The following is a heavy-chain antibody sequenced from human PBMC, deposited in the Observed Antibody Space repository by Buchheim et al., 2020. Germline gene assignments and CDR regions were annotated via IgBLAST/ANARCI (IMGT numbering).Heavy chain of an antibody. CDR1: GFTISSYA. J-gene: IGHJ4*02. CDR2: IGSGGNT. V-gene: IGHV3-23*01. D-gene: IGHD5-12*01. Sequence: EVQLLESGGGLVQPGGSLRLSCAASGFTISSYAMRWVRQAPGKGLEWVSTIGSGGNTYYADSVKGRFTISRDNSKNTQSVQMHSLRAEDTAVYYCAKGGPSSLYYFDYWGQGTL. CDR3: AKGGPSSLYYFDY.